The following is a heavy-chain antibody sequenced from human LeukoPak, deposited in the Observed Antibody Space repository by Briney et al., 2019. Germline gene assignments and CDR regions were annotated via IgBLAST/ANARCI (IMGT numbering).Heavy chain of an antibody. CDR1: GFTFSSYG. CDR2: ISYDGSNK. D-gene: IGHD3-22*01. Sequence: GRSLRLSCAASGFTFSSYGMHWVRQAPGKGLEWVAVISYDGSNKYYADSVKGRFTISRDNSKNTLYLQTNSLRAEDTAVYYCANLHYDRSGYGMDVWGQGTTVTVSS. J-gene: IGHJ6*02. CDR3: ANLHYDRSGYGMDV. V-gene: IGHV3-30*18.